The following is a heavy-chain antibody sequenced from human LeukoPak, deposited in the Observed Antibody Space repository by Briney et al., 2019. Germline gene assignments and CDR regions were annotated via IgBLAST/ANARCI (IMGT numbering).Heavy chain of an antibody. Sequence: PSETLSLTCTVSGGSISNGDYSWSWIRQPPGKGLEWIAYIYYSGGTYYNPSLKSRVTMSIDTSKNQFSLKLSSVTAADTAVYYCASPYPSFDYWGQGTLVTVSS. V-gene: IGHV4-30-4*07. CDR3: ASPYPSFDY. CDR2: IYYSGGT. J-gene: IGHJ4*02. CDR1: GGSISNGDYS.